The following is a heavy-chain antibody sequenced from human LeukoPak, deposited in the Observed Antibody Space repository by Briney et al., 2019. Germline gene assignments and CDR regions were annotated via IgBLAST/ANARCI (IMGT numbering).Heavy chain of an antibody. V-gene: IGHV3-7*01. D-gene: IGHD5-12*01. CDR1: AFTFSSYW. Sequence: GGSLRLSCAASAFTFSSYWMSWVRQAPGKGLEWVANIKQDGSEKYYVDSVKGRFTISRDNAKNSLYLQMNSLRAEDTAVYYCARVQWLRLDSWFDPWGQGTLVTVSS. CDR3: ARVQWLRLDSWFDP. CDR2: IKQDGSEK. J-gene: IGHJ5*02.